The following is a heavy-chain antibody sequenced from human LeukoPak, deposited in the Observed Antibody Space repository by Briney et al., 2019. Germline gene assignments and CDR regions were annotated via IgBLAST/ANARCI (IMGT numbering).Heavy chain of an antibody. D-gene: IGHD2-15*01. CDR2: ISTDGGGT. Sequence: GGSLRLSCSASGFTFNTYAMHWVRQAPGKGLEYVSAISTDGGGTCYADSVKGRFTISRDNSKNTLYLQMSSLRAEDTAVYYCVKYHNSCYSVWGQGTLVTVSS. CDR3: VKYHNSCYSV. J-gene: IGHJ4*02. CDR1: GFTFNTYA. V-gene: IGHV3-64D*06.